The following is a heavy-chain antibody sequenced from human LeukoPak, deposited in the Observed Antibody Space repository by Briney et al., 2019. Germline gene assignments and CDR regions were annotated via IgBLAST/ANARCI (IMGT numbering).Heavy chain of an antibody. CDR2: INPNSGGT. Sequence: ASVKVSCKASGYTFTAYYMHWVRQAPGQGLEWMGWINPNSGGTNSSQKFQDRVTLTRDTSISTAYMELGSLRSDDTAIYYCARAYGSGSSYHPDYWGQETLVTVSS. J-gene: IGHJ4*02. V-gene: IGHV1-2*02. CDR3: ARAYGSGSSYHPDY. CDR1: GYTFTAYY. D-gene: IGHD3-10*01.